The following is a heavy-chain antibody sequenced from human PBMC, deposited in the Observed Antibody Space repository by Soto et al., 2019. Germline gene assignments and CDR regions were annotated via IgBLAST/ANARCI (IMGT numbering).Heavy chain of an antibody. Sequence: EVQLVESGGGLIQPGGSLRLSCAASGFTFSHDNMNWVRQAPGKGLEWIAYINTGSSTTSYADSVEGRFTISRENAKNSLYLEMNSLRAEDTAVYYCARDREDFLRIFDCWGRGTLVSVSS. D-gene: IGHD3-10*01. CDR1: GFTFSHDN. V-gene: IGHV3-48*01. CDR2: INTGSSTT. CDR3: ARDREDFLRIFDC. J-gene: IGHJ4*02.